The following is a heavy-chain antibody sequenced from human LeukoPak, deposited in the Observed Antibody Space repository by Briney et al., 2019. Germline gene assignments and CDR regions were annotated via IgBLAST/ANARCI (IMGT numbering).Heavy chain of an antibody. J-gene: IGHJ3*02. V-gene: IGHV3-30*18. Sequence: GGSLRLSCAASGFTLSTYGMHWVRQAPGKGLEWVAVISYDGSNKYYADSVKGRFTISRDNSKNTLYLQMNSLRAEDTAVYYCAKEGGDTGLDAFDIWGQGTMATVSS. CDR3: AKEGGDTGLDAFDI. CDR2: ISYDGSNK. CDR1: GFTLSTYG. D-gene: IGHD2-21*02.